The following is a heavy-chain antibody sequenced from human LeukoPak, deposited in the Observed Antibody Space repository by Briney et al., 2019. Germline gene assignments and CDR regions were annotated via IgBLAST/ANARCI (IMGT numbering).Heavy chain of an antibody. J-gene: IGHJ4*02. CDR2: IYYSGST. Sequence: SETLSLTCTVSGGSISSYYWSWIRQPPGKGLEWIGYIYYSGSTNYNPSLKSRVTISVDTSKIQFSLKLSSVTAADTAVYYCARQVRGVIHFDYWGQGTLVTVSS. V-gene: IGHV4-59*01. D-gene: IGHD3-10*01. CDR3: ARQVRGVIHFDY. CDR1: GGSISSYY.